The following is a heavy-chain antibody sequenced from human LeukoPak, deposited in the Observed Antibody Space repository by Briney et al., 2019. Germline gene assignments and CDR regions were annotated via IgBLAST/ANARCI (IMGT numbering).Heavy chain of an antibody. CDR2: ISSSSSYI. V-gene: IGHV3-21*01. CDR3: GGVYYYDSSGYPAPFDY. D-gene: IGHD3-22*01. J-gene: IGHJ4*02. CDR1: GFTFSSYS. Sequence: GGSLILSRAASGFTFSSYSMNWVRQAPGKGLEWVSSISSSSSYIYYADSVKGRLTISRDNAKNSLYLQMNSLRAEDTAVYYCGGVYYYDSSGYPAPFDYWGQGTLVTVSS.